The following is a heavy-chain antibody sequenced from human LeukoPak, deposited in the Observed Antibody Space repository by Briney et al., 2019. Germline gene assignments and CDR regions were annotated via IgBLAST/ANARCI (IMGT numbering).Heavy chain of an antibody. V-gene: IGHV3-23*01. CDR1: GFTFSSYA. J-gene: IGHJ6*03. CDR2: IIGSGGNT. CDR3: AKASGPSGYYYMDV. Sequence: SGGSLRLSCAASGFTFSSYAMSWVRQAPGKGLEWVSAIIGSGGNTYYADSVKGRFTISRDNSKNTLYMHMNSLRADDTAIYYCAKASGPSGYYYMDVRGKGTTVTASS.